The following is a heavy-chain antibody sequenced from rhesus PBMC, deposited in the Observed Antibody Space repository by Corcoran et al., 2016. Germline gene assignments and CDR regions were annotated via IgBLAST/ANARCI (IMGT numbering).Heavy chain of an antibody. CDR3: ARVRRYSGSRYYFDY. V-gene: IGHV2-95*01. CDR1: GFSISTTGTG. J-gene: IGHJ4*01. Sequence: QVTLKESGPALVKPTQTLTLTCTFSGFSISTTGTGVGWIRQPPGKALEWLASIYWNDSKYYTTSPKSRLTISKDTSKTQVVLTMTNMDPVDTATYYCARVRRYSGSRYYFDYWGQGVLVTVSS. CDR2: IYWNDSK. D-gene: IGHD3-16*01.